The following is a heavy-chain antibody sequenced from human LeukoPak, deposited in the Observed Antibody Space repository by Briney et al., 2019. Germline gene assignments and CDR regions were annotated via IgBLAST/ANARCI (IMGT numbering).Heavy chain of an antibody. J-gene: IGHJ4*02. V-gene: IGHV3-7*01. CDR2: IKQDGSEK. Sequence: GGSLRLYCAASGFTFSNYWLTWVRQAPGQGLEGVANIKQDGSEKHYVDSVKGRFTISRDNAKNSLYPQMNSLRAEDTAVYYCARDRQIAYWGQGTLVTVSS. CDR3: ARDRQIAY. CDR1: GFTFSNYW.